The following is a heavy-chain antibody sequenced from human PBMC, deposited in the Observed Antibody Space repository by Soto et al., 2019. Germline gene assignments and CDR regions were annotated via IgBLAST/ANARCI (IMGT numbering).Heavy chain of an antibody. Sequence: SVKVSCKASGFTFTSSAVQWVRQARGQRLEWIGWIVVGSGNTNYAQKFQERVTITRDMSTSTAYMELSSLRSEDTAVYYCAAGGYSYGYYYYYGMDVWGQGTTVTVSS. V-gene: IGHV1-58*01. CDR1: GFTFTSSA. J-gene: IGHJ6*02. CDR2: IVVGSGNT. D-gene: IGHD5-18*01. CDR3: AAGGYSYGYYYYYGMDV.